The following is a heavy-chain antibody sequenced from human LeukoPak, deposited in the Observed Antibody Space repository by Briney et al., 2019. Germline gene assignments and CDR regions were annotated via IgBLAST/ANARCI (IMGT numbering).Heavy chain of an antibody. CDR1: GGTFSSYA. CDR3: ASSHTPIAYYYDSSGYPDAFDV. J-gene: IGHJ3*01. Sequence: SVKVSCKASGGTFSSYAISWVRQAPGQGLEWMGGIIPIFGTANYAQKFQGRVTITADESTSTAYMELSSLRSEDTAVYYCASSHTPIAYYYDSSGYPDAFDVWGQGTMVTVSS. CDR2: IIPIFGTA. V-gene: IGHV1-69*13. D-gene: IGHD3-22*01.